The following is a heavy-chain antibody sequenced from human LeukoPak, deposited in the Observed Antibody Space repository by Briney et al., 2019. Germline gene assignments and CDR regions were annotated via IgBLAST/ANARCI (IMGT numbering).Heavy chain of an antibody. J-gene: IGHJ4*02. CDR2: IYPGDSDT. Sequence: KRGESLKISCMGSGYTFTSYWIGWVRQMPGKGLEWMGIIYPGDSDTRYSPSFQGQVTISADKSITTAYLQWSSLRASDTAMYYCHVGATNLDYWGQGTLVTVSS. CDR1: GYTFTSYW. CDR3: HVGATNLDY. D-gene: IGHD1-26*01. V-gene: IGHV5-51*01.